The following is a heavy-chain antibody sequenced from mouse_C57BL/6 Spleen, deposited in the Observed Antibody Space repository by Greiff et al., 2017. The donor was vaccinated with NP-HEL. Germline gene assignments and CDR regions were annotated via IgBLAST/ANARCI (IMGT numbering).Heavy chain of an antibody. J-gene: IGHJ4*01. V-gene: IGHV1-81*01. CDR1: GYTFTSYG. CDR3: ARSDSYAMDY. CDR2: IYPRSGNT. Sequence: VQLQQSGAELARPGASVKLSCKASGYTFTSYGISWVKQRTGQGLEWIGEIYPRSGNTYYNEKFKGKATLTADKSSSTAYLELRSLTSEDSAVYFCARSDSYAMDYWGQGTSVTVSS.